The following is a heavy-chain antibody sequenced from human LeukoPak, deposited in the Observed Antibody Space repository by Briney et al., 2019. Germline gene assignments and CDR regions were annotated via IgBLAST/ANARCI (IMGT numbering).Heavy chain of an antibody. CDR1: GFTFSNYG. CDR2: IRHDGSDK. CDR3: AKDYASRGDY. D-gene: IGHD2-2*01. Sequence: GGSLRLSCAASGFTFSNYGMHWVRQAPGKGLEWVAFIRHDGSDKYYADSVKGRFTISRDNSKNTLYLQMNSLRAEDTAVYYCAKDYASRGDYWGQGTLVTVSS. V-gene: IGHV3-30*02. J-gene: IGHJ4*02.